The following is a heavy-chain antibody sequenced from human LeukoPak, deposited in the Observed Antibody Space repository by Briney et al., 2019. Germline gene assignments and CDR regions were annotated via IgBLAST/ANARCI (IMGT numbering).Heavy chain of an antibody. CDR3: ARQYRHQPD. Sequence: GASVKVSCKASGYTFTSYDINWLRQASGQGLEWMGWINPNSGNTGYAQKFQGRFTMTWDTSISTAYMELSSLRSDDTAVYYCARQYRHQPDWGQGTLVTVSS. J-gene: IGHJ4*02. CDR2: INPNSGNT. D-gene: IGHD5-12*01. V-gene: IGHV1-8*01. CDR1: GYTFTSYD.